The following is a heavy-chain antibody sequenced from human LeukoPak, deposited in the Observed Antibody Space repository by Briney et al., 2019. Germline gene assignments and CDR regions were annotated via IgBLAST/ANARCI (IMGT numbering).Heavy chain of an antibody. CDR3: ARDWVPVAKELPVIWFDP. J-gene: IGHJ5*02. CDR2: IYTSGST. V-gene: IGHV4-4*07. CDR1: GGSISSYY. Sequence: SETLSLTCTVSGGSISSYYWSWIRQPAGKGLEWIGRIYTSGSTNYNPSLKSRVTMSVDTSKNQFSLKLSSVTAADTAVYYCARDWVPVAKELPVIWFDPWGQGTLVTVSS. D-gene: IGHD2-2*01.